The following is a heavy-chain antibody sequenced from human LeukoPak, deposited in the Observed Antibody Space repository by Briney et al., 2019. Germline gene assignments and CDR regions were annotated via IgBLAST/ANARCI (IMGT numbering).Heavy chain of an antibody. J-gene: IGHJ4*02. CDR1: GGSISNYY. D-gene: IGHD1-26*01. Sequence: PSETLSLTCTVSGGSISNYYWSWIRQPAGKGLGYIGRIYSTGNTNYNPPLKSRVTMAVYTSNNQLSLKLTSVTAADTALYFCARGPGYTGSYSFDYWGPGTLVTVSS. CDR3: ARGPGYTGSYSFDY. CDR2: IYSTGNT. V-gene: IGHV4-4*07.